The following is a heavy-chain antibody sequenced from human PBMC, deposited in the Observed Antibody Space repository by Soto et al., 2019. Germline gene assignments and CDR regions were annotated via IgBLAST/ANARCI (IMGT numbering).Heavy chain of an antibody. CDR3: ARITRETGWFDP. D-gene: IGHD3-16*01. CDR1: GGSFSGYY. V-gene: IGHV4-34*01. CDR2: INHSGST. Sequence: SSETLSLTCAVYGGSFSGYYWSWIRQPPGKGLEWIGEINHSGSTNYNPSLKSRVTISVDTSKNQFSLKLSSVTAADTAVYYCARITRETGWFDPWGQGTLVTVSS. J-gene: IGHJ5*02.